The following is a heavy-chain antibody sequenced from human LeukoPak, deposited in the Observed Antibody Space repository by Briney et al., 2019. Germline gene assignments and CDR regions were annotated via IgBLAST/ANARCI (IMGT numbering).Heavy chain of an antibody. D-gene: IGHD3-22*01. V-gene: IGHV7-4-1*02. CDR1: GSTFTSYA. Sequence: ASVKVSCKASGSTFTSYAMNWVRQAPGQGLEWRGWINTNTGNPTYAQGFTGRLVFSLDTSVSTANLQISSLKAEDTAVYYCARGGVGYYDSSELGAGWFDPWGQGTLVTVSS. CDR3: ARGGVGYYDSSELGAGWFDP. J-gene: IGHJ5*02. CDR2: INTNTGNP.